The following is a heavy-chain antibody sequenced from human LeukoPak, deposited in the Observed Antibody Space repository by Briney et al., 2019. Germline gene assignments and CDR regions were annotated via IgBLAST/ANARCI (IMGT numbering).Heavy chain of an antibody. CDR1: GGSISSGGYS. V-gene: IGHV4-30-2*01. D-gene: IGHD3-10*01. CDR3: ARLGDGSGKVDY. J-gene: IGHJ4*02. CDR2: IYHSGST. Sequence: SQTLSLTCAVSGGSISSGGYSWSWIRQPPGKGLEWIGYIYHSGSTYYNPSLKSRVTISVDRSKNQFSLKLSSVTAADTAVYYCARLGDGSGKVDYWGQGTLVTASS.